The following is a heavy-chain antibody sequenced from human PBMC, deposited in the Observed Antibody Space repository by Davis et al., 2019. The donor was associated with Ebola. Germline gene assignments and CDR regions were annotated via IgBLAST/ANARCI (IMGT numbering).Heavy chain of an antibody. CDR3: ASRWGGSYGET. V-gene: IGHV4-39*01. D-gene: IGHD1-26*01. J-gene: IGHJ5*02. Sequence: SETLSLTCTVSGGSISSGDYYWSWIRQPPGKGLEWIGSIYYRGSTYYNPSLKSRVTITVDTSKNQFSLKLSSVTAADTAEYYCASRWGGSYGETWGQGTLVTVSS. CDR1: GGSISSGDYY. CDR2: IYYRGST.